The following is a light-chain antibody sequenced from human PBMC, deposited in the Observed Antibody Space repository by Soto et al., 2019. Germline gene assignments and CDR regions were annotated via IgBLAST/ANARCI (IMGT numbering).Light chain of an antibody. CDR2: EVN. CDR3: CSYAGSSTWV. J-gene: IGLJ3*02. Sequence: QSVLTQPASVSGSPGQSITISCTGTSSDVGSYNLVSWYQQHPGKAPKLMIYEVNKRPSGVSNRFSGSKSGNTASLTISGLQAEDEADYYCCSYAGSSTWVFVGGTKLTVL. V-gene: IGLV2-23*02. CDR1: SSDVGSYNL.